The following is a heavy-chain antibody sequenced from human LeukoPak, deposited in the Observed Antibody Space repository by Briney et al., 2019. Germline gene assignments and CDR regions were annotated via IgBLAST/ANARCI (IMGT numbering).Heavy chain of an antibody. V-gene: IGHV3-48*03. CDR1: EFTFSSYE. Sequence: GGSLRLSCATSEFTFSSYEMNWVRQAPGKGLEWVSYISSSGSTIYYADSVKGRFTISRDNAKNSLYLQMSSLRAEDTAVYYCARDYASDYWGQGTLVTVSS. D-gene: IGHD3-10*01. J-gene: IGHJ4*02. CDR2: ISSSGSTI. CDR3: ARDYASDY.